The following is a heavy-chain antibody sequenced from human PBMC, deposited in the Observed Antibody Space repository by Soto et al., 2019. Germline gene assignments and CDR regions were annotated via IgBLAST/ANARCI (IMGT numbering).Heavy chain of an antibody. J-gene: IGHJ5*02. V-gene: IGHV4-59*01. CDR3: ARGAGNWGYDYPNWFDA. Sequence: SETLALTCTVSGGCISSYYWRWIRQPPGKGLEWIGYIYYSGSTYYTPSLKSRVTISVDTSKNHFSLKLSSVTAADTAVYYCARGAGNWGYDYPNWFDAWGQGTLVTVSS. CDR1: GGCISSYY. D-gene: IGHD5-12*01. CDR2: IYYSGST.